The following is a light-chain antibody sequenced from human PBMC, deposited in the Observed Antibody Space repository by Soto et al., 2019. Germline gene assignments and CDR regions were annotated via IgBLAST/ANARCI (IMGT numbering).Light chain of an antibody. Sequence: QSVLTQPRSVSGSPGQSVTISCTGTSSDVGGYNCVSWYQHHPGKAPKLMIYDVTKRPSGVPDRFSGSKSSNTASLTISGLQAEDEADYYCCSYAGTFYVFGTGTKLTVL. CDR1: SSDVGGYNC. J-gene: IGLJ1*01. V-gene: IGLV2-11*01. CDR2: DVT. CDR3: CSYAGTFYV.